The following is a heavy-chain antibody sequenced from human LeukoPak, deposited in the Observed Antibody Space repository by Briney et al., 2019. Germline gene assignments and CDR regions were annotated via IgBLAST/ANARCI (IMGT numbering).Heavy chain of an antibody. J-gene: IGHJ5*02. CDR2: INPNSGGT. D-gene: IGHD3-10*01. Sequence: ASVKVSCKASGYTFADYHIHWVRQAPGQGLEWMGWINPNSGGTNYAQKFQGRVTMTGDTSTSTAYMELSSLTSDDTAVYFRARDGSVFSTSWYVPWGQGTLVTVSS. CDR3: ARDGSVFSTSWYVP. CDR1: GYTFADYH. V-gene: IGHV1-2*02.